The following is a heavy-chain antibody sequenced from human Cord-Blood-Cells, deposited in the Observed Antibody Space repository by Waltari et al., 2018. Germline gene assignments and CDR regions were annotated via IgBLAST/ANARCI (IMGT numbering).Heavy chain of an antibody. CDR2: MNPNSGNT. J-gene: IGHJ3*02. V-gene: IGHV1-8*03. D-gene: IGHD2-15*01. Sequence: QVQLVQSGAEVKKPGASVQVSCKAAGYTFTTYDINWARQATGQGLEWMGWMNPNSGNTGYAQKFQGRVTITRNTSISTAYMELSSLRSEDTAVYYCARKVVIYAFDIWGQGTMVTVSS. CDR1: GYTFTTYD. CDR3: ARKVVIYAFDI.